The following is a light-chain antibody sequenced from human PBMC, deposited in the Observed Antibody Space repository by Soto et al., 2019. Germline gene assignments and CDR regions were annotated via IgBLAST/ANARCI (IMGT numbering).Light chain of an antibody. V-gene: IGLV1-36*01. J-gene: IGLJ2*01. CDR3: AAWDDSLSGPV. CDR2: YDD. Sequence: QSVLTQPPSVSGAPRQRVTISCSGSNSNIGNNAVNWYQQLPGKAPKLLIYYDDLLPSGVSDRFSGSKSGTSASLAISGLQSEDEANYYCAAWDDSLSGPVFGGGTKVTVL. CDR1: NSNIGNNA.